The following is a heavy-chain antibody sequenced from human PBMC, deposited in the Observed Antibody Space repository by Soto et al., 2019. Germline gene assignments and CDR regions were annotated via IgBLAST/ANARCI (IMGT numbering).Heavy chain of an antibody. Sequence: QVQLQQWGAGLLKPSETLSLTCAVYGGSFSGYYWSWIRQPPGKGLEWIGEINHSASTNYNPSLKSRVTISVDTSKNQFSLKLSSVTAADTAVYYCARCGYCSSTSCYIYYYYGMDVWGQGTTVTVSS. J-gene: IGHJ6*02. V-gene: IGHV4-34*01. D-gene: IGHD2-2*01. CDR3: ARCGYCSSTSCYIYYYYGMDV. CDR2: INHSAST. CDR1: GGSFSGYY.